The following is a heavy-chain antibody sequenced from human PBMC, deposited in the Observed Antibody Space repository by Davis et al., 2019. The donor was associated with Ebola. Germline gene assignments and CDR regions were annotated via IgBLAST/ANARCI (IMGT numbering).Heavy chain of an antibody. Sequence: KVSCKGSGYSFTSYWIAWVRQMPGKGLEWMGIIYPRDSDTRYSPSFQGQVTILVDKSISTAYLQWSSLKASDSAMYYCARRGYSYGSQYWVDYWGQGTLVTVSS. J-gene: IGHJ4*02. CDR3: ARRGYSYGSQYWVDY. CDR1: GYSFTSYW. V-gene: IGHV5-51*01. D-gene: IGHD5-18*01. CDR2: IYPRDSDT.